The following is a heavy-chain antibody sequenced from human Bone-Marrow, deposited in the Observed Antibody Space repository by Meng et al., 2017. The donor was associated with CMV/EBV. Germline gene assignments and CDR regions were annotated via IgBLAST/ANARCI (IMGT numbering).Heavy chain of an antibody. J-gene: IGHJ4*02. D-gene: IGHD1-26*01. CDR2: ISGSGGST. CDR3: AKGELLYYFDY. Sequence: GESLKISCAASGFTFSSYAMSWVRQAPGKGLEWVSAISGSGGSTYYADSVKGRFTISRDNSKNTLYLQMNSLRAEDTAVYYCAKGELLYYFDYWGQGTLVTVYS. V-gene: IGHV3-23*01. CDR1: GFTFSSYA.